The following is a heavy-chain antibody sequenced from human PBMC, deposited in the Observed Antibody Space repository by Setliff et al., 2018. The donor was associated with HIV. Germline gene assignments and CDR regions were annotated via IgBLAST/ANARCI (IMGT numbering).Heavy chain of an antibody. CDR1: GFTLSEVS. Sequence: ASVRSPGKVSGFTLSEVSIHWVRQRPGKGLEWMGYFDPQDGETVYAQKFQGRITMTEDTSTDTAYMEMSGLRSEDTAFYYCAIDGAGPWLRPMPDYWGQGTLVTVSS. CDR2: FDPQDGET. CDR3: AIDGAGPWLRPMPDY. J-gene: IGHJ4*02. D-gene: IGHD6-19*01. V-gene: IGHV1-24*01.